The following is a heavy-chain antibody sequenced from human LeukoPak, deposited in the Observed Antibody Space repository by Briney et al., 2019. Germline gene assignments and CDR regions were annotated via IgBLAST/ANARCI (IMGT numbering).Heavy chain of an antibody. J-gene: IGHJ4*02. D-gene: IGHD5-24*01. CDR2: IYSGGST. Sequence: PGGSLRLSCAASGFTVSSNYMSWVRQAPGKGLEWVSVIYSGGSTYYADSVKGRFTISRDNSKNTLYLQMNSLRAEDTAVYYCAKGGDGYNRYFDYWGQGTLVTVSS. CDR1: GFTVSSNY. V-gene: IGHV3-53*01. CDR3: AKGGDGYNRYFDY.